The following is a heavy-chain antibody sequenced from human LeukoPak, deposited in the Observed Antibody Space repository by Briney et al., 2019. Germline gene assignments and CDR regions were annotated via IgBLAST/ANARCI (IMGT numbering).Heavy chain of an antibody. V-gene: IGHV3-11*01. J-gene: IGHJ2*01. CDR2: ISSSGSTI. Sequence: PGGSLTLSCAASGFTFSDYYMSWLRQAPGKGLEWASYISSSGSTIYYADSVKGRFTISRDNAKNSLYLQMNSLRAEDTAVYYCARDRRHLRGYFDLWGRGTLVTVSS. CDR3: ARDRRHLRGYFDL. CDR1: GFTFSDYY.